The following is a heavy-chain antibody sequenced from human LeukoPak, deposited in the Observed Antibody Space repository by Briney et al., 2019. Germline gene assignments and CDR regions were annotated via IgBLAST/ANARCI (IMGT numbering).Heavy chain of an antibody. CDR2: ISGSGGST. D-gene: IGHD3-3*01. CDR3: AKDLGRFLEWFLFDY. J-gene: IGHJ4*02. Sequence: GGSLRLSCAASGFTFSSYAMSWVRQAPGKGLEWVSAISGSGGSTYYADSVKGRFTISRDNSKNTLYLQMNSLRAEDTAVYDCAKDLGRFLEWFLFDYWGQGTLVTVSS. CDR1: GFTFSSYA. V-gene: IGHV3-23*01.